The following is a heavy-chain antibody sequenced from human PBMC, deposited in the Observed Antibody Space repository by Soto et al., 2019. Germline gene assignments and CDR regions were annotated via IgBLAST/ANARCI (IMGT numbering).Heavy chain of an antibody. CDR2: IYYSGST. CDR1: GGSISSYY. V-gene: IGHV4-59*08. CDR3: ARMISSSWPNDAFDI. D-gene: IGHD6-13*01. Sequence: SETLSLTCTVSGGSISSYYWSWIRQPPGKGLEWIGYIYYSGSTNYNPPLKSRVTISVDTSKNQFSLKLSSVTAADTAVYYCARMISSSWPNDAFDIWGQGTMVTVSS. J-gene: IGHJ3*02.